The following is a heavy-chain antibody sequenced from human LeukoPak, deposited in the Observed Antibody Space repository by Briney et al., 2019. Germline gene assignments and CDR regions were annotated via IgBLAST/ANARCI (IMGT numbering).Heavy chain of an antibody. CDR3: AKDLSSGWALDY. D-gene: IGHD6-19*01. J-gene: IGHJ4*02. Sequence: GGSLRLSGAASGFTFSSSGMHWVRQAPGKGLEWVAVISYDGSDKYYADSVKGRFTSSRDNSKNTLYLQMNSLRAEDTAVYYCAKDLSSGWALDYWGQGTLVTVSS. CDR2: ISYDGSDK. CDR1: GFTFSSSG. V-gene: IGHV3-30*18.